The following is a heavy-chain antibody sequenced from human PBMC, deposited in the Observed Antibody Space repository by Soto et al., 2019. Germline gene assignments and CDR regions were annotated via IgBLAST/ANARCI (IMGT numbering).Heavy chain of an antibody. Sequence: SETLSLTCTVSGGSISSYYWSWIRQPPGKGLEWIGYIYYSGSTNYNPSLKSRVTISVDTSKNSLYLQMNSLRDEDTAVYYCAREGGSLNWFDPWGQGTLVTVSS. CDR3: AREGGSLNWFDP. V-gene: IGHV4-59*12. D-gene: IGHD1-26*01. J-gene: IGHJ5*02. CDR1: GGSISSYY. CDR2: IYYSGST.